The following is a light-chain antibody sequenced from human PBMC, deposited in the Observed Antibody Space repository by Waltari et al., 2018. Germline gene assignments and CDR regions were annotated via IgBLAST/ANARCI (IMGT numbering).Light chain of an antibody. CDR2: GTS. CDR1: QSVTSIS. V-gene: IGKV3-20*01. J-gene: IGKJ4*01. Sequence: EIVLTQSPGPLSLSPGERATPPCRASQSVTSISLAWYQEKLGQAPRLLIYGTSTRATGIPDRFSGSGSGTDFTLTISRLEPEDFAVYYCQQYDGEVVTFGGGTKVEI. CDR3: QQYDGEVVT.